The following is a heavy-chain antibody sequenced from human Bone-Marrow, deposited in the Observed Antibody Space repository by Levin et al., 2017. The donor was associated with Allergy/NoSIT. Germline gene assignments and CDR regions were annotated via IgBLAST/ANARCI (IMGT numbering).Heavy chain of an antibody. Sequence: ASVKVSCKTSGYTFTSFDINWVRQATGQGLEWMGWMYPNSDNAVYAQKFQGRVTMTRNTSISPAYMELSSLRSEDTAIYYCARGELGSGYLFDYGGQGTLVTVSS. CDR3: ARGELGSGYLFDY. D-gene: IGHD5-12*01. J-gene: IGHJ4*02. V-gene: IGHV1-8*01. CDR1: GYTFTSFD. CDR2: MYPNSDNA.